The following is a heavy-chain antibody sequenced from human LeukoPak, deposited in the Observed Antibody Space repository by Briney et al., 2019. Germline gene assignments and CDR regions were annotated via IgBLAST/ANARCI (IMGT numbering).Heavy chain of an antibody. CDR3: AKDGGLRFLEWLLVNFDY. CDR1: GFTFSSYA. D-gene: IGHD3-3*01. CDR2: ISGSGGST. J-gene: IGHJ4*02. V-gene: IGHV3-23*01. Sequence: GGSLRLSCAASGFTFSSYAMSWVRQAPGKGLEWVSAISGSGGSTYYADSVKGRFTTSRDNSKNTLYLQMNSLRAEDTAVYYCAKDGGLRFLEWLLVNFDYWGQGTLVTVSS.